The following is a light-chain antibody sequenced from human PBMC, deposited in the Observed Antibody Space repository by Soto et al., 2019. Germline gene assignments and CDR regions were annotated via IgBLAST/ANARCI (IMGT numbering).Light chain of an antibody. V-gene: IGKV1-5*03. CDR3: QHYNSYSGA. J-gene: IGKJ1*01. Sequence: DIQMTQPPSSLSGSVGDKVTITCRASQTISSWLAWYQHKPGKAPKLLIYKASTLKSGVPSRFGGTGSRTEFTLTISSLQPDDFATYYCQHYNSYSGAFGQGTKVDIK. CDR2: KAS. CDR1: QTISSW.